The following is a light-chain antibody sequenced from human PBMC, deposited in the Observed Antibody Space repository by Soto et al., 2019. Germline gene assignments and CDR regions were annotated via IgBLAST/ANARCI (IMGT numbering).Light chain of an antibody. J-gene: IGLJ2*01. V-gene: IGLV2-23*02. Sequence: QSVLTQPASVSGSPGQSITISCTGTSSDVGFYNLISWYQQHPGKAPKVIIFEVTKRPSGVSDRISGSKPGNTASLTISGLQAEDEADYYCFSHTGVFGGGTKLTVL. CDR1: SSDVGFYNL. CDR2: EVT. CDR3: FSHTGV.